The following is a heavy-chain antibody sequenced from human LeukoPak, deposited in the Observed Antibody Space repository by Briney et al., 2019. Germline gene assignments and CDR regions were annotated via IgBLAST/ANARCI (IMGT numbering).Heavy chain of an antibody. CDR3: TAQSPLGDYYDILTGYYFDY. CDR2: IYYSGST. Sequence: PSETLSLTCTVSGGSISSSSYYWGWIRQPPGKGLEWIGSIYYSGSTYYNPSLKSRVTISVDTSKNQFSLKLSSVTAADTAAYYCTAQSPLGDYYDILTGYYFDYWGQGTLVTASS. J-gene: IGHJ4*02. D-gene: IGHD3-9*01. V-gene: IGHV4-39*01. CDR1: GGSISSSSYY.